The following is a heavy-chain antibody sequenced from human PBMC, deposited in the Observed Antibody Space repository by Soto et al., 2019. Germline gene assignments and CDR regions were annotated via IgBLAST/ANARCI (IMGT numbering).Heavy chain of an antibody. CDR3: ARPWDRGSLAY. Sequence: QVQLQESGPGLVKPSETLSLTCTVSGGSISSDYWSWIRQPPGKGLEWIGYIYYGGSINYNPSLESRVAISVDTSKNQFSLKLTSVPAAGTAVYYSARPWDRGSLAYWGQGTLVTVSS. CDR2: IYYGGSI. CDR1: GGSISSDY. J-gene: IGHJ4*02. D-gene: IGHD3-10*01. V-gene: IGHV4-59*08.